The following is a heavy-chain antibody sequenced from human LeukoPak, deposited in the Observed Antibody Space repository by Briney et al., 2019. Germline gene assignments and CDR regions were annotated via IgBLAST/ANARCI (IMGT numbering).Heavy chain of an antibody. Sequence: SETLSLTCTVSGGSISSYYWSWIRQPPGKGLEWIGYIYYSGSTNYNPSLKSRVTMSVDTSKNQFSLKLSSVTAADTAVYYCASSALVWNYEWFDPWGQGTLVTVSS. CDR3: ASSALVWNYEWFDP. CDR2: IYYSGST. D-gene: IGHD1-7*01. J-gene: IGHJ5*02. CDR1: GGSISSYY. V-gene: IGHV4-59*12.